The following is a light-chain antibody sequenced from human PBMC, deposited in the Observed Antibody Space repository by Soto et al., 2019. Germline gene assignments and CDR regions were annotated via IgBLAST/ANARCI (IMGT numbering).Light chain of an antibody. V-gene: IGKV3-15*01. CDR3: QQYNTWPRT. J-gene: IGKJ1*01. Sequence: EIVMTQSPATLSVSPGERATLSCRASQGIKDYVAWFQQKPGQAPRLLISGASTRATAIPARFSGSGSGTEFTLSISSLQSEDFAVYYCQQYNTWPRTFGQGTKVETK. CDR2: GAS. CDR1: QGIKDY.